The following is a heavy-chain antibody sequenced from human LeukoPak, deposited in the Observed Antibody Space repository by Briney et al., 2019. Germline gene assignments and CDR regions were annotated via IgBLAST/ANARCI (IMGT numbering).Heavy chain of an antibody. Sequence: ASVTGSCMASGYTFTGYYMHWVRQAPGQGLEWMGWIHYNSCWTNYAQKFKGRVTMTRDTSISKAYMELSSLRAGDTAVYYCSRGVEMATIGAFDYWGQGTLVTVSS. V-gene: IGHV1-2*02. CDR3: SRGVEMATIGAFDY. J-gene: IGHJ4*01. CDR1: GYTFTGYY. CDR2: IHYNSCWT. D-gene: IGHD5-24*01.